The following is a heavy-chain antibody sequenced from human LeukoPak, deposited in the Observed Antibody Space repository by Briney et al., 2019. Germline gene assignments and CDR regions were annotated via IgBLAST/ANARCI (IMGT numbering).Heavy chain of an antibody. D-gene: IGHD2-15*01. CDR3: ARAMRCSGGSCYGDFDY. Sequence: ASVKVSCKASGYTFTGYYMHWVRQAPGQGLEWMGWINPNSGGTNYAQKFQGRVTMTRDTSISTAYMGLSRLRSDDTAVYYCARAMRCSGGSCYGDFDYWGQGTLVTVSS. CDR2: INPNSGGT. V-gene: IGHV1-2*02. CDR1: GYTFTGYY. J-gene: IGHJ4*02.